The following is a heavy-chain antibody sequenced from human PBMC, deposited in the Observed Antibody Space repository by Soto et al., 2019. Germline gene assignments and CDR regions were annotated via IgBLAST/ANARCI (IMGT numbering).Heavy chain of an antibody. CDR3: AAEPNDFWSGYIGADFDL. J-gene: IGHJ2*01. CDR2: IYYSGST. V-gene: IGHV4-31*03. D-gene: IGHD3-3*01. Sequence: QVQLQESGPGLVKPSQILSLTCTVSGGSISSGGYYWSWIRQHPGKGLEWIGYIYYSGSTYYNPSLKSRVTILVDASKNQFSLKLSSVTAADTAVYYCAAEPNDFWSGYIGADFDLWGRGTLVTVSS. CDR1: GGSISSGGYY.